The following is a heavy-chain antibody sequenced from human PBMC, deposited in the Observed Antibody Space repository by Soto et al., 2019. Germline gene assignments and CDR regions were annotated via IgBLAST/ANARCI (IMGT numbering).Heavy chain of an antibody. CDR3: ASREEARPF. V-gene: IGHV4-4*02. J-gene: IGHJ4*02. CDR1: GGSINTDSW. Sequence: QVQLQESGPGLVSPLGTLSLTCAVSGGSINTDSWWTWVRQPPGKGLEWIGEIHRSMGTNYNSSLKSRVTISIDRSTNHFSLSLYSVTAADTAVYYCASREEARPFWGQGTLVTVSS. CDR2: IHRSMGT. D-gene: IGHD6-6*01.